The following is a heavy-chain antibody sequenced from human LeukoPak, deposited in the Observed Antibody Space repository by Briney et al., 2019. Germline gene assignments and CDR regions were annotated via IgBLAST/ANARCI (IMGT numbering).Heavy chain of an antibody. D-gene: IGHD6-13*01. Sequence: SETLSLTCTVSGGSISSYYWTWIRQPPGKGLEWIGYIYYSGSTNYNPSLKSRVTISIDTSKSQFSLKLSSVTAADTAVYYCAKTSSSSWAPLDYWGQGTLVTVSS. CDR2: IYYSGST. V-gene: IGHV4-59*01. CDR3: AKTSSSSWAPLDY. CDR1: GGSISSYY. J-gene: IGHJ4*02.